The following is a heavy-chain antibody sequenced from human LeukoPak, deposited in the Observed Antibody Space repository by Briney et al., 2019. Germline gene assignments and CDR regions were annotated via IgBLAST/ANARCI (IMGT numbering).Heavy chain of an antibody. CDR2: IYTSGST. CDR3: ARSPIAAAGPEGAFDI. J-gene: IGHJ3*02. Sequence: SETLSLTCTVSGGSISSYYWSWIRQPAGKGLGWIGRIYTSGSTNYNPSLKSRVTMSVDTSKNQFSLKLSSVTAADTAVYYCARSPIAAAGPEGAFDIWGQGTMVTVSS. V-gene: IGHV4-4*07. CDR1: GGSISSYY. D-gene: IGHD6-13*01.